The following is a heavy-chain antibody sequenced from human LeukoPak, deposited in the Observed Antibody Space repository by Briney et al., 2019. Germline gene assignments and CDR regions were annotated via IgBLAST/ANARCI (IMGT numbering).Heavy chain of an antibody. CDR1: GFTFNYYW. J-gene: IGHJ4*02. CDR2: IQQDGSEK. Sequence: PGGSLRLSCAASGFTFNYYWLTWVRQAPGKGLEWVANIQQDGSEKYYVDSVKGRFIISRDNAKNSLYLQMNSLRAEDTAVYYCTKSNSGDSPKPTFDYWGQGTLVTVSS. V-gene: IGHV3-7*03. CDR3: TKSNSGDSPKPTFDY. D-gene: IGHD2-15*01.